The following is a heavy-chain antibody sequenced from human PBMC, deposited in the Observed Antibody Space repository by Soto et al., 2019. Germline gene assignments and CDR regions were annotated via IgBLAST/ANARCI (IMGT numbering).Heavy chain of an antibody. CDR2: IYNSGNT. CDR3: AGAEGDYGDYAESWFDP. CDR1: GASMSTYY. V-gene: IGHV4-4*09. Sequence: VQLQESGPGLVKPSETLSLTCTVSGASMSTYYWSWIRQTPGKGLEWIGFIYNSGNTQYNPSLRSGVTSSLAPTQVSLKLSSVTAADTAVYFCAGAEGDYGDYAESWFDPWGQGTLVTASS. D-gene: IGHD4-17*01. J-gene: IGHJ5*02.